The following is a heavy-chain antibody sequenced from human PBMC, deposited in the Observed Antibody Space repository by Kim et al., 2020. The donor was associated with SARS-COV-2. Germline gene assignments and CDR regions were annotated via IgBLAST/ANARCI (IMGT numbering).Heavy chain of an antibody. CDR2: T. CDR3: ARYDYGGLFDP. D-gene: IGHD4-17*01. J-gene: IGHJ5*02. Sequence: TNYTPSLKSRVTISVDTSKNQFSLKLSSVTAADTAVYYCARYDYGGLFDPWGQGTLVTVSS. V-gene: IGHV4-59*01.